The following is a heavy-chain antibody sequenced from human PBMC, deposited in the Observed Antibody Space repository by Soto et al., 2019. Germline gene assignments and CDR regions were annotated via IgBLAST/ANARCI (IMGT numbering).Heavy chain of an antibody. CDR2: ISSSSSTI. Sequence: EVQLVESGGGLVQPGGSLRLSCAASGFTFSSYSRNWVRQAPGKGLEWVSYISSSSSTIYYADSVKGRFTISRDNAKNSLYLQMNSLRDEDTAVYYCARRAWGVAGGFDYWGQGTLVTVSS. V-gene: IGHV3-48*02. J-gene: IGHJ4*02. CDR1: GFTFSSYS. CDR3: ARRAWGVAGGFDY. D-gene: IGHD6-19*01.